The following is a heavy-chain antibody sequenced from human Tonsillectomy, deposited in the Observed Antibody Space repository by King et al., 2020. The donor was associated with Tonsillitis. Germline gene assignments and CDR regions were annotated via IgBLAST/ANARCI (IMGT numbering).Heavy chain of an antibody. Sequence: VQLQESGPGLVKPSETLSLTCTVSGGSINIYYWSWIRQPPGKGLEWIGYISYTGSTNYNPSLKSRVTISVDTSKNQFSLKLRSVTAADTAVYYCARGFGASYGVWFDPWGQGTLVTVSS. CDR3: ARGFGASYGVWFDP. CDR2: ISYTGST. V-gene: IGHV4-59*01. CDR1: GGSINIYY. J-gene: IGHJ5*02. D-gene: IGHD1-26*01.